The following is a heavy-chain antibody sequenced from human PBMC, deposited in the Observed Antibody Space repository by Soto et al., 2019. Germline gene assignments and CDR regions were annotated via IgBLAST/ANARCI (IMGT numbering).Heavy chain of an antibody. V-gene: IGHV4-38-2*02. D-gene: IGHD3-22*01. CDR3: ARDDYYDSSGYLGGAFDI. CDR2: IYHSGST. CDR1: GYSISSDYY. J-gene: IGHJ3*02. Sequence: TETLSLTCAVSGYSISSDYYWGWIRQPPGKGLEWIGSIYHSGSTYYNPSLKSRVTISVDTSKNQFSLKLSSVTAADTAVYYCARDDYYDSSGYLGGAFDIWPPGTIVTL.